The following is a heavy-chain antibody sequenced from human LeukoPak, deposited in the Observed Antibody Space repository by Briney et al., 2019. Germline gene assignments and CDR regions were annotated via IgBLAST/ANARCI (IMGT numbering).Heavy chain of an antibody. Sequence: PSETLSLTCTVSGYSISRNYFWGWIRQPPGKGLEWIGSIYHSGNTYSNPSLKSRLTMSVDTSKNQFSLKLSSVTAADTAVYYCARVGGSPTDYYYYMDVWGKGTTVTVSS. D-gene: IGHD1-26*01. CDR3: ARVGGSPTDYYYYMDV. CDR2: IYHSGNT. V-gene: IGHV4-38-2*02. J-gene: IGHJ6*03. CDR1: GYSISRNYF.